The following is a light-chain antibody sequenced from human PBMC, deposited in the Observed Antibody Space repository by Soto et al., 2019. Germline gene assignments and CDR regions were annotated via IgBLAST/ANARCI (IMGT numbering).Light chain of an antibody. J-gene: IGLJ1*01. V-gene: IGLV1-44*01. CDR3: AAWDDSLNGYV. Sequence: QSVLTQSPSASGTPGQRVTISCSGSDSNIGTNTVSWYLQLPGTAPKLLIYTSNQRPSGVPDRFSGSKSGTSASLAISGLQSEDAADYYCAAWDDSLNGYVFGTGTKLTVL. CDR1: DSNIGTNT. CDR2: TSN.